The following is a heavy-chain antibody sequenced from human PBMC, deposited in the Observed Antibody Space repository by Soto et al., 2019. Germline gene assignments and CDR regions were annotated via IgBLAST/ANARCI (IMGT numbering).Heavy chain of an antibody. J-gene: IGHJ6*03. CDR1: GFTFSSYA. V-gene: IGHV3-23*01. D-gene: IGHD3-3*01. Sequence: GGSLRLSCAASGFTFSSYAMSWVRQAPGKGLEWVSAISGSGGSTYYADSVKGRFTISRDNSKNTLYLQMNSLRAEDTAVYYCAKDRGVLRFLEWLGTQYYYYMDVWGKGTTVTVSS. CDR2: ISGSGGST. CDR3: AKDRGVLRFLEWLGTQYYYYMDV.